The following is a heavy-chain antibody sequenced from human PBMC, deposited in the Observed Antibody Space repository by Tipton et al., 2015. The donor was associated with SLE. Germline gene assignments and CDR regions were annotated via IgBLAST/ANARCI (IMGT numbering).Heavy chain of an antibody. D-gene: IGHD6-13*01. CDR2: ISSSSSYI. CDR3: ARHSSSWATEEGAFDI. Sequence: SLRLSCAASGFTFSSYSMNWVRQAPGKGLEWVSSISSSSSYIYYADSVKGRFTISRDNAKNSLYLQMNSLRAEDTAVYYCARHSSSWATEEGAFDIWGQGTMVTVSS. CDR1: GFTFSSYS. V-gene: IGHV3-21*01. J-gene: IGHJ3*02.